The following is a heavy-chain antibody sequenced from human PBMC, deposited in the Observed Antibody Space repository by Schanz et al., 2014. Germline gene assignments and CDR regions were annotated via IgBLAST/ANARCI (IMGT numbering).Heavy chain of an antibody. CDR2: ISAYNGNT. V-gene: IGHV1-18*01. CDR1: GYTFTSYG. J-gene: IGHJ4*02. Sequence: QIQLVQSGPEVKKPGASVKVSCKASGYTFTSYGISWVRQAPGQGLEWMGWISAYNGNTKYPQKLQGRVTMTTDTTTSTAYMKLRSLKSHDTAGYYCARDAADFYDILTEDDYWGQGTLVTVSS. D-gene: IGHD3-9*01. CDR3: ARDAADFYDILTEDDY.